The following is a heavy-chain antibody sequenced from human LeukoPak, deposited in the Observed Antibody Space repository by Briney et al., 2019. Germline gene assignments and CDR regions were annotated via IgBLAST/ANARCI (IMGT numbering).Heavy chain of an antibody. V-gene: IGHV1-58*02. CDR2: IVVGSGNT. CDR3: AASGFGFGELPSYFYYMDV. Sequence: SVKVSCKASGFTFTRSAMQWVRQARGQRLEWIGWIVVGSGNTKYAQKFQERVTITRDMSTGTAYMELSSLRSEDTAVYYCAASGFGFGELPSYFYYMDVWGKGTTVTISS. J-gene: IGHJ6*03. CDR1: GFTFTRSA. D-gene: IGHD3-10*01.